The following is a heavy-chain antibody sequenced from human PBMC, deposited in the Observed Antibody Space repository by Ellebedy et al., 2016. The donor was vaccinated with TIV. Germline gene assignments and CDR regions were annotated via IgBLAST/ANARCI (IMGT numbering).Heavy chain of an antibody. D-gene: IGHD6-13*01. CDR2: IYYSGST. J-gene: IGHJ3*02. V-gene: IGHV4-59*01. CDR1: YDSISSYY. Sequence: MPSETLSLTCTVSYDSISSYYWSWIRQPPGKGLEWIGYIYYSGSTNYNPSLKSRVTISVDTSKNQFSLKVNSVTAADTAVYYCARVVWQQPVSYAFDIWGQGTMVTVSS. CDR3: ARVVWQQPVSYAFDI.